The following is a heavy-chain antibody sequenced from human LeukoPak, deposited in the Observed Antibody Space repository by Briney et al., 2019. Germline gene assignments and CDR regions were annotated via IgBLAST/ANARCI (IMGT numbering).Heavy chain of an antibody. J-gene: IGHJ4*02. V-gene: IGHV1-2*02. CDR2: INPNSGGT. Sequence: SVKVSCKASGYTFTGYYMHWVRQAPGQGLEWMGWINPNSGGTNNEQKFQGRVTMTRDTSISTAYMELSRLRFDDTAVYYCARGDVDTAMVTPDYWGQGTLVTVSS. CDR3: ARGDVDTAMVTPDY. D-gene: IGHD5-18*01. CDR1: GYTFTGYY.